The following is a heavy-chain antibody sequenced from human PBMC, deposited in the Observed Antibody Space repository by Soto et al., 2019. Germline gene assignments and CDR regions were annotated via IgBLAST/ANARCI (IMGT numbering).Heavy chain of an antibody. CDR1: GGSISSSNW. D-gene: IGHD3-22*01. V-gene: IGHV4-4*02. CDR2: IYHSGST. J-gene: IGHJ4*02. Sequence: SETLSLTCAVSGGSISSSNWWSWVRQPPGKGLEWIGEIYHSGSTNYNPSLKNRVTISVDKSKNQFSLKLSFVTAADTAVYYCAIHYYDSSGYANYWGQGTLVTV. CDR3: AIHYYDSSGYANY.